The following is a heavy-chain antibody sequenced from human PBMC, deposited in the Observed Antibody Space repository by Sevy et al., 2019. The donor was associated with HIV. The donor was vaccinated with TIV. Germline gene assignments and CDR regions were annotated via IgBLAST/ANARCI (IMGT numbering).Heavy chain of an antibody. J-gene: IGHJ4*02. V-gene: IGHV3-30-3*01. D-gene: IGHD3-16*01. CDR2: ISKEGTNK. CDR1: GFTFTRYA. Sequence: GGSLRLSCAASGFTFTRYAFHWVRQAPGKGLEWVAVISKEGTNKYYIDSVKGRFTIARDNSRNTLFLQMERLGAEDTALYFCARDPHAVPHWGSFDSWGQGTLVTVSS. CDR3: ARDPHAVPHWGSFDS.